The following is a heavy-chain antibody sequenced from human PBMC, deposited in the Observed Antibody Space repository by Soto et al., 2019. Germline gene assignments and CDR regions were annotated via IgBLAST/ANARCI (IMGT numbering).Heavy chain of an antibody. CDR3: ARDQDYYDSSGCYYGYYFDY. Sequence: SETLSLTCTVSGGSISSYYWSWIRQPAGKGLEWIGRIYTSGSTNYNPSLKSRVTMSVDTSKNQFSLKLSSVTAADTAVYYCARDQDYYDSSGCYYGYYFDYWGQGTLVTVSS. CDR1: GGSISSYY. CDR2: IYTSGST. J-gene: IGHJ4*02. V-gene: IGHV4-4*07. D-gene: IGHD3-22*01.